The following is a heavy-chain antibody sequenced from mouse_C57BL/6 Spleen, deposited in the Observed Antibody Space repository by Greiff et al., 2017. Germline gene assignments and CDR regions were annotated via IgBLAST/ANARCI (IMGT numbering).Heavy chain of an antibody. D-gene: IGHD2-3*01. J-gene: IGHJ4*01. CDR2: ISSGSSTI. V-gene: IGHV5-17*01. CDR3: ARGDRYYAMDY. CDR1: GFTFSDYG. Sequence: EVHLVESGGGLVKPGGSLKLSCAASGFTFSDYGMHWVRQAPEKGLEWVAYISSGSSTIYYADTVKGRFTISRDNAKNTLFLQMTSLRSEDTAMYYCARGDRYYAMDYWGQGTSVTVSS.